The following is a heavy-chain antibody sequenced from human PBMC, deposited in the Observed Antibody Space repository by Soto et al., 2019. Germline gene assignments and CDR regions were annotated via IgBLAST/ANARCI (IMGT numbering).Heavy chain of an antibody. CDR2: ISYDGSNK. V-gene: IGHV3-30*18. CDR1: GFTFSSYG. J-gene: IGHJ6*02. D-gene: IGHD1-26*01. CDR3: AKDGTLAPNYYYYGMDV. Sequence: PGGSLRLSCAASGFTFSSYGMHWVRQAPGKGLEWVAVISYDGSNKYYADSVKGRFTISRDNSKNTLYLQMNSLRAEDTAVYYCAKDGTLAPNYYYYGMDVWGQGTTVTVSS.